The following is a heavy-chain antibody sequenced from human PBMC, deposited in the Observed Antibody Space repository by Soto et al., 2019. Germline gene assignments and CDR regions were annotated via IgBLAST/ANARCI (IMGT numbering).Heavy chain of an antibody. CDR1: GGSVSSGSYY. Sequence: SETLSLTCTVSGGSVSSGSYYWSWIRQPPGKGLEWIGYIYYSGSTNYNPSLKSRVTISVDTSKNQFSLKLSSVTAADTALYYCARGSWYYYDSSGYCLFDYWGQGTLVTVSS. CDR2: IYYSGST. V-gene: IGHV4-61*01. J-gene: IGHJ4*02. CDR3: ARGSWYYYDSSGYCLFDY. D-gene: IGHD3-22*01.